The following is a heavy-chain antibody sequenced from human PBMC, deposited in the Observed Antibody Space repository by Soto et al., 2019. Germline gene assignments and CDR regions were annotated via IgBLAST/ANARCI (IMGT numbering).Heavy chain of an antibody. V-gene: IGHV3-30*03. CDR1: GFTVSTYG. J-gene: IGHJ4*02. CDR3: TGEVASGY. Sequence: QVQLVESGGGVVQPGRSLRLSCAVSGFTVSTYGIHWVRQAPGKGLEWVAVISRDGGTKYYADSVKGRFTISRDNSMNTLFLEMNSLRGDDMAVYYCTGEVASGYWGQGTLVTVSS. D-gene: IGHD2-8*02. CDR2: ISRDGGTK.